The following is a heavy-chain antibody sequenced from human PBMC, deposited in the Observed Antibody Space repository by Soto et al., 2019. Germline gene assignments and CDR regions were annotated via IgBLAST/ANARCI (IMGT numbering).Heavy chain of an antibody. V-gene: IGHV3-30*18. CDR3: AKDHGGYYFDY. CDR2: ISSDGSNK. CDR1: GFTFSSYG. D-gene: IGHD3-16*01. J-gene: IGHJ4*02. Sequence: QVQLVESGGGVVQPGRSLRLSCAASGFTFSSYGMHWVRQAPGKGLEWVAVISSDGSNKYYADSVKGRFTISRDNSKNTLYLQMNSLRAEDTAVYYCAKDHGGYYFDYWGQGTLVTVSS.